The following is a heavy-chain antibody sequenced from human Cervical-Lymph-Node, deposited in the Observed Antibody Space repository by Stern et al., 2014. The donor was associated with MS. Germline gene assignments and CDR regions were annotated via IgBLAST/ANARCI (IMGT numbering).Heavy chain of an antibody. J-gene: IGHJ6*02. CDR2: IYWSDNK. CDR3: AHDGTTHRYGMDV. D-gene: IGHD4-11*01. V-gene: IGHV2-5*01. Sequence: QVPLKESGPTLVKPTQTLTLTCTFSGFSLTTSGVGVGWIRQPPGKALEWLALIYWSDNKYFSPFLNSSLTVTKDESQNPVSLTMTNMDPVDTGTYYFAHDGTTHRYGMDVWGQGTTGTVSS. CDR1: GFSLTTSGVG.